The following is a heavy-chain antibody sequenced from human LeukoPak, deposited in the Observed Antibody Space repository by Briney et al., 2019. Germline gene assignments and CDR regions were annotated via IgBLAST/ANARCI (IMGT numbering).Heavy chain of an antibody. Sequence: PGRSLRLSCAASGFTFSSYAMPWVRQAPGKGLEWVAVISYDGSNKYYADSVKGRFTISRDNSKNTLYLQMNSLRAEDTAVYYCARGVDLGDLADFDYWGQGTLVTVSS. CDR3: ARGVDLGDLADFDY. CDR2: ISYDGSNK. V-gene: IGHV3-30-3*01. CDR1: GFTFSSYA. D-gene: IGHD3-16*01. J-gene: IGHJ4*02.